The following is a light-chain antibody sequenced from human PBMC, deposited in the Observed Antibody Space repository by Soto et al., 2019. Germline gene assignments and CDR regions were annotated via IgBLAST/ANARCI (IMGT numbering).Light chain of an antibody. CDR3: QQPYSTPRGA. V-gene: IGKV1-39*01. Sequence: DIQMTQSPSSLSASVGDRVTITCRASESIRNNLNWYQQKPGKAPKLLIYAASTLQSGVPSRFSGGGSGTACTLTIGSPQPEDFTTYDCQQPYSTPRGAFGQGTKVEFK. J-gene: IGKJ1*01. CDR2: AAS. CDR1: ESIRNN.